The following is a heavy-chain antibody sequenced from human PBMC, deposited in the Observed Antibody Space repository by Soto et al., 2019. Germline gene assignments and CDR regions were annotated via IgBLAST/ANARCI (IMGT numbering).Heavy chain of an antibody. V-gene: IGHV4-4*07. CDR2: IFSSGST. J-gene: IGHJ5*02. CDR1: GGSIITYY. D-gene: IGHD1-7*01. CDR3: ARDQGNYDWFDP. Sequence: SETLSLTCTVSGGSIITYYWSWIRQPAGKGLEWIGRIFSSGSTNYNPSLKSRVTMSVDTSKNQFSLKLSSVTAADTAVYYCARDQGNYDWFDPWGQGTLVTVSS.